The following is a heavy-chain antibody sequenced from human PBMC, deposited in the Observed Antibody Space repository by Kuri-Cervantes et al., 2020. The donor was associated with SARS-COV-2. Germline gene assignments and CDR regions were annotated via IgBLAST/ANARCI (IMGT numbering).Heavy chain of an antibody. J-gene: IGHJ4*02. CDR1: GYSIRNGYY. Sequence: SQTLSLPCAVSGYSIRNGYYWGCIRQPPGKGLEWIGTIYHSGDTFYNPSLKSRVTISVDTSKNQFSLKLSSVTAADTAVYYCARDYYDSSYFDYWGQGTLVTVSS. CDR3: ARDYYDSSYFDY. D-gene: IGHD3-22*01. CDR2: IYHSGDT. V-gene: IGHV4-38-2*02.